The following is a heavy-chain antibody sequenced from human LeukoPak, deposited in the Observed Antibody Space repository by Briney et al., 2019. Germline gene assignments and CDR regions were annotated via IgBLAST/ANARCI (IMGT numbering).Heavy chain of an antibody. D-gene: IGHD3-3*01. CDR3: ARGDFWSGYSGEYYYYMDV. J-gene: IGHJ6*03. CDR2: IYTSGST. V-gene: IGHV4-61*02. Sequence: PSETLSLTCTVSGGSISSGSYYWSWIRQPAGKGLEWIGRIYTSGSTNYNPSLKSRVTISVDTSKNQFSLKLSSVTAADTAVYYCARGDFWSGYSGEYYYYMDVWGKGTTVTVSS. CDR1: GGSISSGSYY.